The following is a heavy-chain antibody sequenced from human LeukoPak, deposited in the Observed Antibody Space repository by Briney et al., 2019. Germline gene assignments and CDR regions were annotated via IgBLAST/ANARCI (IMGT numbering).Heavy chain of an antibody. CDR1: GFTSIAYG. V-gene: IGHV3-30*02. D-gene: IGHD4-17*01. Sequence: PGGSLRVSSAAPGFTSIAYGIYGVRQAPGRGRGWVSFLRDDESTKFYADSVKGRFTISRDNSQNSLYLQMNSLRAEDSSVYYCARPTTVTTISADACDIWGQGTMVTVSS. CDR2: LRDDESTK. CDR3: ARPTTVTTISADACDI. J-gene: IGHJ3*02.